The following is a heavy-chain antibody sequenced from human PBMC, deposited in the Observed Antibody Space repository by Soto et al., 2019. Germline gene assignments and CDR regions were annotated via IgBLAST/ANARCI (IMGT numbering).Heavy chain of an antibody. D-gene: IGHD2-2*01. CDR3: ARASCSSTSCYALDYYYYGMDV. Sequence: PGGSLRLSCAASGFTFSSYGMHWVRQAPGKGLEWVAVIWYDGRNKYYADSVKGRFTISRDNSKNTLYLQMNSLRAEDTAVYYCARASCSSTSCYALDYYYYGMDVWGQGTTVTVSS. J-gene: IGHJ6*02. CDR2: IWYDGRNK. CDR1: GFTFSSYG. V-gene: IGHV3-33*01.